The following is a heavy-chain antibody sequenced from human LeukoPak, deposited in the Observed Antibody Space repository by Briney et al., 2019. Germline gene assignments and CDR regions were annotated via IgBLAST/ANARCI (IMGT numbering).Heavy chain of an antibody. CDR3: ARDRGYSMYYFDY. J-gene: IGHJ4*02. V-gene: IGHV3-33*01. D-gene: IGHD5-18*01. CDR1: GFTFSSYG. Sequence: GRSLRLSCAASGFTFSSYGMHWVRQAPGKGLEWVAVIWYDGSNKYYADSVKGRFTISRDNSKNTLYLQMSSLRAEDTAVYYCARDRGYSMYYFDYWGQGTLVTVSS. CDR2: IWYDGSNK.